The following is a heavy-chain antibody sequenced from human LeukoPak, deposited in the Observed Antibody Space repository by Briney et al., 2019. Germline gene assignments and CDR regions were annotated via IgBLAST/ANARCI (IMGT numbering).Heavy chain of an antibody. V-gene: IGHV4-59*12. CDR3: ARGPPPDLDY. CDR1: GGSISPYY. Sequence: SETLSLTCTVSGGSISPYYWSWMRQPPGTGLEWIGNIFYRGSTNYNASLQSRVSISVDTSKNQFSLSLSSVTAADTAVYYCARGPPPDLDYWGRGTLVTVSS. J-gene: IGHJ4*02. CDR2: IFYRGST.